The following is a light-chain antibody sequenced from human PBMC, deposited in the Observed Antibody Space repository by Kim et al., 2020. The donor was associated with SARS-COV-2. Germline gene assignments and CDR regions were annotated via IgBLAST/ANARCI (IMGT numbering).Light chain of an antibody. CDR2: AAS. Sequence: AAVGNRVTITCRASQDISSWLAWYQQKPGKAPKLLISAASSLQSGVPSRFSGSGSGTDFTLTISSLQPEDFASYYCQRADSFPLGFGGGTKVDIK. CDR1: QDISSW. CDR3: QRADSFPLG. J-gene: IGKJ4*01. V-gene: IGKV1-12*01.